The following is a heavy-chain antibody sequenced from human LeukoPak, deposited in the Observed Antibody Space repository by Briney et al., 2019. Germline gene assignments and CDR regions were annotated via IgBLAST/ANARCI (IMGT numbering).Heavy chain of an antibody. J-gene: IGHJ4*02. Sequence: GGSLRLSCAASGFTFSSYWMSWVRQAPGRGLEWVANIKQDGSESYYVDSVKGRFTISRDNAKNSLYLQMNSLRAEDTAVYYCTRGRYQLLGPNDYWGQGSLVTVSS. CDR1: GFTFSSYW. CDR3: TRGRYQLLGPNDY. CDR2: IKQDGSES. V-gene: IGHV3-7*01. D-gene: IGHD2-2*01.